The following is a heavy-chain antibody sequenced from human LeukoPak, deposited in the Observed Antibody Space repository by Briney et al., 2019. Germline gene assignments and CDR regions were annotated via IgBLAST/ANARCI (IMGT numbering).Heavy chain of an antibody. CDR3: ARDNSGLDY. V-gene: IGHV4-39*07. D-gene: IGHD5-12*01. Sequence: SETLSLTCTVSSGSISSSSYHWGWIRQPLGKGLEWIGSYYYSGSTYYNPSLKSRVTISVDTSKNQFSLKLSSVTAADTAVYYCARDNSGLDYWGQGSLVTVSS. J-gene: IGHJ4*02. CDR1: SGSISSSSYH. CDR2: YYYSGST.